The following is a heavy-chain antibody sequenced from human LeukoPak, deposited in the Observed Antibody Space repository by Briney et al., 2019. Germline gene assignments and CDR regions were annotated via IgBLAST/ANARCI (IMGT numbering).Heavy chain of an antibody. CDR1: GFTFSSYA. CDR2: ISGSGGST. D-gene: IGHD6-19*01. Sequence: PGGSLRLSCAAFGFTFSSYAMSWVRQAPGKGLEWVSAISGSGGSTYYADSVKGRFTISRDKSKNTLYLQMNSLRAEDTAVYYCAKDQYSSGWSEGYFDYWGQGTLVTVPS. CDR3: AKDQYSSGWSEGYFDY. J-gene: IGHJ4*02. V-gene: IGHV3-23*01.